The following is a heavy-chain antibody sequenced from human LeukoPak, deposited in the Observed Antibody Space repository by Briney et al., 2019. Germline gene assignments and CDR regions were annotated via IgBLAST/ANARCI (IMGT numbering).Heavy chain of an antibody. CDR2: ISYDGSNK. CDR1: GFTFSSYA. J-gene: IGHJ4*02. D-gene: IGHD3-10*01. V-gene: IGHV3-30*04. Sequence: GGSLRLSCAASGFTFSSYAMHWVRLAPGKGLEWVAVISYDGSNKYYADSVKGRFTISRDNSKNTLYLQMNSLRAEDTAVYYCAKGGLMVRGVIMLYYFDYWGQGTLVTVSS. CDR3: AKGGLMVRGVIMLYYFDY.